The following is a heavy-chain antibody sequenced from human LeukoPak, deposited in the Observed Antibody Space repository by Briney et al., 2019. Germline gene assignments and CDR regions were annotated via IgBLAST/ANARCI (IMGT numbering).Heavy chain of an antibody. J-gene: IGHJ3*02. V-gene: IGHV3-30-3*02. D-gene: IGHD4-17*01. Sequence: GGSLRLSCAASGFTFSSYAMHWVRQAPGKGLEWVAVISYDGSNKYYADSVKGRFTISRDNSKNTLYLQMNSLRAEDTAVYYCAEGYGRSAHAFDIWGQGTMVTVSS. CDR1: GFTFSSYA. CDR3: AEGYGRSAHAFDI. CDR2: ISYDGSNK.